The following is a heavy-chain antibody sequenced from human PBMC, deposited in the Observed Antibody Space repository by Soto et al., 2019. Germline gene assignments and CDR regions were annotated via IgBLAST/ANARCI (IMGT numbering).Heavy chain of an antibody. Sequence: GASLKVSCKASGGTFSSYAISWVRQAPGQGLEWMGGIIPIFGTANYAQKFQGRVTITADESTSTAYMELSSLRSEDTAVYYCARVGYYGSGSLNWFDPWGQGTLVTVSS. J-gene: IGHJ5*02. D-gene: IGHD3-10*01. CDR2: IIPIFGTA. CDR1: GGTFSSYA. V-gene: IGHV1-69*13. CDR3: ARVGYYGSGSLNWFDP.